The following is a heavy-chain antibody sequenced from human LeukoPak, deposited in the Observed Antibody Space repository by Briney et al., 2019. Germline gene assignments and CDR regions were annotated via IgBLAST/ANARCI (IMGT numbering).Heavy chain of an antibody. CDR2: IKEDGSEK. CDR3: VRQYSYDSSGYYPWDY. V-gene: IGHV3-7*02. CDR1: GFTLRSYW. Sequence: GGSLRLSCAASGFTLRSYWMTWVRQAPGKGLEWVANIKEDGSEKYYVDSVKGRFTISRDNAKNTLYLQMNSLRAEDTAMYYCVRQYSYDSSGYYPWDYWGQGTLVTVSS. J-gene: IGHJ4*02. D-gene: IGHD3-22*01.